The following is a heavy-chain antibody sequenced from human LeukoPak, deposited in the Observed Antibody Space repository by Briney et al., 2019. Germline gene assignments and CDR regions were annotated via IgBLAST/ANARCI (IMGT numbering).Heavy chain of an antibody. J-gene: IGHJ4*02. Sequence: SETLSLTCTVSGGSVSSTSYYWGWIRQPPGKGLEWIGTIYYSGTTYYNPSLESRVTISVDTSKNQFSLKLSSVTAADTAVYYCARRRVGSYPFDYWGQGTLVTVSS. CDR3: ARRRVGSYPFDY. D-gene: IGHD1-26*01. CDR1: GGSVSSTSYY. CDR2: IYYSGTT. V-gene: IGHV4-39*01.